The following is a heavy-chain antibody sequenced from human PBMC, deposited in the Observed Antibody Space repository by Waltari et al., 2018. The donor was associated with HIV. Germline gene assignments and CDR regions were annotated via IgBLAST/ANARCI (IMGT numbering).Heavy chain of an antibody. J-gene: IGHJ6*02. Sequence: QVQLQESGPGVVKSSEALSLQCSVSGGSIGSYWLNWVRQPPGKGLQWIGYLYDNGRTIYNPSLRSRVTISSDASGKQFSLKLNSVTAADTAIYYCATGGARGMDIWGHGTTVTVSS. CDR3: ATGGARGMDI. CDR1: GGSIGSYW. CDR2: LYDNGRT. V-gene: IGHV4-4*08.